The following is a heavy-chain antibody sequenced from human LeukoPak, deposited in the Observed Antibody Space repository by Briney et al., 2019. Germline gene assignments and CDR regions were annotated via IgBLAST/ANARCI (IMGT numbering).Heavy chain of an antibody. CDR3: ARDRYGQDWDGLDV. CDR1: SHTFTNSG. CDR2: ISTYNGNT. V-gene: IGHV1-18*01. D-gene: IGHD3-9*01. Sequence: GASVKVSCKTSSHTFTNSGISWVRQAPGQGLEWLGWISTYNGNTNYAQNLQGRVTVTTETSTSTDYMKLRSLRSDDTAGYYCARDRYGQDWDGLDVWGQGTTVTFS. J-gene: IGHJ6*02.